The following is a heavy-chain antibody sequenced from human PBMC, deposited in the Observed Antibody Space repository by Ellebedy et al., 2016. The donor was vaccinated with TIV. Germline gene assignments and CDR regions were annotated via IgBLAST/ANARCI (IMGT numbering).Heavy chain of an antibody. Sequence: AASVKVSCKASGYTFTSYGISWVRQAPGQGLEWMGWISGYNGDTNYAQKIQSGGTMTTDTSTGTAYMELRSLRSDDTAVYYCSRDILIGGRDPRYKYYYGMDVWGQGTTVTVSS. V-gene: IGHV1-18*01. CDR1: GYTFTSYG. D-gene: IGHD1-1*01. J-gene: IGHJ6*02. CDR3: SRDILIGGRDPRYKYYYGMDV. CDR2: ISGYNGDT.